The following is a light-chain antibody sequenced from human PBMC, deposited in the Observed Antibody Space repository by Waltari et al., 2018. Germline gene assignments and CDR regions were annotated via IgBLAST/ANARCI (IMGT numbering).Light chain of an antibody. Sequence: DIQIPQSPSSVSASVGDRVTFTCRASQGISTWLAWYQQKPGKAPKLLSYAAYIFESGGPSRFSGSGSVTDFTLTISSLQPEDFATYYCQQAKSLPLTFGGGTKVEIK. CDR2: AAY. CDR1: QGISTW. CDR3: QQAKSLPLT. J-gene: IGKJ4*01. V-gene: IGKV1-12*01.